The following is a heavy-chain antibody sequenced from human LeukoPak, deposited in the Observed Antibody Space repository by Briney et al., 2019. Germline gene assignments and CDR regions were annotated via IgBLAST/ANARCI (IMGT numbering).Heavy chain of an antibody. CDR2: IYYSGST. V-gene: IGHV4-59*08. D-gene: IGHD2-2*01. CDR3: ARHDRDCSSTSCYHYMDV. Sequence: PSETLSLTCTVSGGSISSYYWSWIRQPPGKGLEWIGYIYYSGSTNYNPSLKSRVTISVDTSKNQFSLKLSSVTAADTAVYYCARHDRDCSSTSCYHYMDVWGKGTTVTVSS. CDR1: GGSISSYY. J-gene: IGHJ6*03.